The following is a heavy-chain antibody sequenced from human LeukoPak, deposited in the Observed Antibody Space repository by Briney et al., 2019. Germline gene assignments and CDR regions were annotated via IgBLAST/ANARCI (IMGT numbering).Heavy chain of an antibody. J-gene: IGHJ4*02. CDR2: IIPILGIA. CDR1: GGTFSSYA. D-gene: IGHD4-17*01. V-gene: IGHV1-69*04. CDR3: ARDRTGDYVVDY. Sequence: SVKVSCKASGGTFSSYAISWVRQAPGQGLEWMGRIIPILGIANYAQKFQGRVTITADKSTSTAYMELSSLRSKDTAVYYCARDRTGDYVVDYWGQGTLVTVSS.